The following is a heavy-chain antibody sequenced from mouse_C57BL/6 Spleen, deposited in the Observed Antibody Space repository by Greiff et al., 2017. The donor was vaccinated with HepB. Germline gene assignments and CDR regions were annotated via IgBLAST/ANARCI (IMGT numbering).Heavy chain of an antibody. D-gene: IGHD1-1*01. V-gene: IGHV5-17*01. CDR3: ARNNYYYGSALYAMDY. CDR2: ISSGSSTI. CDR1: GFTFSDYG. Sequence: EVKLMESGGGLVKPGGSLKLSCAASGFTFSDYGMHWVRQAPEKGLEWVAYISSGSSTIYYADTVKGRFTISRDNAKNTLFLQMTSLRSEDTAMYYCARNNYYYGSALYAMDYWGQGTSVTVSS. J-gene: IGHJ4*01.